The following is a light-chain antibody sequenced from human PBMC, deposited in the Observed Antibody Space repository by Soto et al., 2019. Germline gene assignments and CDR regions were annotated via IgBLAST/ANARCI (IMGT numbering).Light chain of an antibody. CDR3: RQALQSPT. J-gene: IGKJ3*01. Sequence: DIVMTQSPLSLPVTPGEPASISCRSSQSLLHSNGYNYLDWYLQKPGQSPQLLIYLGSNRASGVPDRFSGSGSGTDFTLKISRVEADDVGVYYCRQALQSPTFGPGTKVDIK. CDR1: QSLLHSNGYNY. CDR2: LGS. V-gene: IGKV2-28*01.